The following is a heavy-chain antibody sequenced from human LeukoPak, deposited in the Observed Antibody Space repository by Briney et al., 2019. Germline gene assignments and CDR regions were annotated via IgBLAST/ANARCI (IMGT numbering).Heavy chain of an antibody. Sequence: PGGSLRLSCAASGFTVSSNYMSWVRQAPGKGLEWVSVIYSGGSTYYADSVKGRFTISRDNSKNTLYLQMNSLRAEDTAVYYCARAVPPVMTIDYWGQGTLVTVSS. V-gene: IGHV3-53*01. CDR2: IYSGGST. CDR1: GFTVSSNY. CDR3: ARAVPPVMTIDY. J-gene: IGHJ4*02. D-gene: IGHD2-21*01.